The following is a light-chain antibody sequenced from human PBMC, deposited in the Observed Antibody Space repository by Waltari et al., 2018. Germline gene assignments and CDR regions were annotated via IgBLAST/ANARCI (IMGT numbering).Light chain of an antibody. CDR3: QKYGSLPAT. CDR1: QSISRY. V-gene: IGKV3-20*01. Sequence: EIMLTQSPGTLSLSPGDRATPSCRASQSISRYLAGYQQKPGQAPRRLIYDASSRATAIPDRFSGSGSGTDYSRTISRLEPEDFAVYYCQKYGSLPATFGQGTKVEIK. J-gene: IGKJ1*01. CDR2: DAS.